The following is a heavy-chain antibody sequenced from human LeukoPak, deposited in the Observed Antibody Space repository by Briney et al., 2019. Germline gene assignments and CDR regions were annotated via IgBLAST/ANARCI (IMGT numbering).Heavy chain of an antibody. Sequence: GGSLRLSCAASGFTFSSYEMNWVRQAPGKGLEWVSYISSSGSTIYYADSVKGRFTISRDNAKNSLYLQMNSLRAEDTAVYYLARGDVVGQKDYSFHYWAREPLLPVPS. V-gene: IGHV3-48*03. CDR1: GFTFSSYE. CDR3: ARGDVVGQKDYSFHY. D-gene: IGHD2-2*01. CDR2: ISSSGSTI. J-gene: IGHJ4*02.